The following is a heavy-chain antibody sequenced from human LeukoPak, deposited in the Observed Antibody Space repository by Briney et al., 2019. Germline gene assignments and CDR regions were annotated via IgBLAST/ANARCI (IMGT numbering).Heavy chain of an antibody. CDR3: ARHGPGYSYGIDY. J-gene: IGHJ4*02. CDR2: IYYSGST. CDR1: GGSISSSSYY. V-gene: IGHV4-39*01. D-gene: IGHD5-18*01. Sequence: PSETLSLTCTVSGGSISSSSYYWGWIRQPPGKGLEWMGSIYYSGSTYYNPSLKSRVTISVDTSKNQFSLKLSSVTAADTAGYYCARHGPGYSYGIDYWGQGTLVTVSS.